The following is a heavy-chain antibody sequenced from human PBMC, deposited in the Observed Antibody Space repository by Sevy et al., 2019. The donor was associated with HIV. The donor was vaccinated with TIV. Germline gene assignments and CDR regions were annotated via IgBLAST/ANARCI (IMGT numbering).Heavy chain of an antibody. V-gene: IGHV4-39*01. CDR2: IRYSGST. D-gene: IGHD6-19*01. CDR1: SASISSSGYY. J-gene: IGHJ4*02. CDR3: AGPSLTYSSGWSYYDH. Sequence: SETLSLTCTVSSASISSSGYYWGWIRQPPGKGLEWIASIRYSGSTYYNPSLRSRVTISADASKNQFSLKRNSVTAADTAVYYCAGPSLTYSSGWSYYDHWGQGTVVTVSS.